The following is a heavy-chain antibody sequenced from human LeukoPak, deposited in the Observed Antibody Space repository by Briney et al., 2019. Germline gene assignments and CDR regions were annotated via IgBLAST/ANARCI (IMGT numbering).Heavy chain of an antibody. CDR2: INHSGST. D-gene: IGHD3-22*01. Sequence: SETLSLTCAVYGGSFSGYYWSWIRQPPGKGLEWIGEINHSGSTNYNPSLKSRVTISVDTSKNQFSRKLSSVTAADTAVYYCARDTPYYYDSSGPLDWGQGTLVTVSS. V-gene: IGHV4-34*01. CDR1: GGSFSGYY. J-gene: IGHJ4*02. CDR3: ARDTPYYYDSSGPLD.